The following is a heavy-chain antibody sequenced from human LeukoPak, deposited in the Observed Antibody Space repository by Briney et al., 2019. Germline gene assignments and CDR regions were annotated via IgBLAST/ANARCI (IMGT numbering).Heavy chain of an antibody. D-gene: IGHD6-19*01. CDR3: ARAGSGSGWYFDC. CDR1: GYDFTSVG. J-gene: IGHJ4*02. CDR2: ISPYNGNT. Sequence: GASVKVSCKASGYDFTSVGITWVRRAPGQGLEWMGWISPYNGNTRYAQKFQGRVAMTTDTSTTTAYMELRGLRFNDTAVYYCARAGSGSGWYFDCWGQGTLVTVSS. V-gene: IGHV1-18*01.